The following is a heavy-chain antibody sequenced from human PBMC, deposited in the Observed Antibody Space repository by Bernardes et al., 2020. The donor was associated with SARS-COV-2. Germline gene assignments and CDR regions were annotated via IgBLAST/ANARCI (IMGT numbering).Heavy chain of an antibody. D-gene: IGHD2-2*01. V-gene: IGHV3-30*01. Sequence: GGSLRLSCAASGFTFNTSAMHWVRQAPGKGLEWVAVISYDGNTKYYADSVKGRFTISRDNSKYTLTLQMNSLRHEDTAVYYCARDPALTSYFDYWGQGILVTVSS. J-gene: IGHJ4*02. CDR3: ARDPALTSYFDY. CDR2: ISYDGNTK. CDR1: GFTFNTSA.